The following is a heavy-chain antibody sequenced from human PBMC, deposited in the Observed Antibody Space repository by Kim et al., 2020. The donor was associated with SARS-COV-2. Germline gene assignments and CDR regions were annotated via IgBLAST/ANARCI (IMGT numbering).Heavy chain of an antibody. Sequence: YNPSLKSRVTISVDTSKNQFSLKLSSVTAADTAVYYCARAGSGWSLTFDYWGQGTLVTVSS. J-gene: IGHJ4*02. CDR3: ARAGSGWSLTFDY. V-gene: IGHV4-59*01. D-gene: IGHD6-19*01.